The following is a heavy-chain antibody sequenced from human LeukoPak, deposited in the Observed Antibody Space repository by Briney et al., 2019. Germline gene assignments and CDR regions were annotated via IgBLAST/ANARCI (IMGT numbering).Heavy chain of an antibody. CDR2: IYSGGST. D-gene: IGHD3-22*01. J-gene: IGHJ2*01. V-gene: IGHV3-53*01. CDR3: ARAGITMIDPNLREHHKNWYFDL. Sequence: PGGSLRLSCAASGFTVSSNYMSWVRQAPGKGLEWASVIYSGGSTYYADSVKGRFTISRDNSKNTLYLQMNSLRAEDTAVYYCARAGITMIDPNLREHHKNWYFDLWGRGTLVTVSS. CDR1: GFTVSSNY.